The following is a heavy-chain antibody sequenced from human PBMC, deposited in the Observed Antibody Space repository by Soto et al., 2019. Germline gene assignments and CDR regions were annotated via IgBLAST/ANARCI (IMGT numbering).Heavy chain of an antibody. Sequence: QLQLQESGPGLVKPSETLSLTCTVSGGSISSSSYYWGWIRQPPGKGLEWIGSIYYSGSTYYNPSLKSRVTISVDTSKNQFSLKLSSVTAADTAVYYCARPENNVAVAGNAFDIWGQGTMVTVSS. J-gene: IGHJ3*02. D-gene: IGHD6-19*01. CDR2: IYYSGST. V-gene: IGHV4-39*01. CDR3: ARPENNVAVAGNAFDI. CDR1: GGSISSSSYY.